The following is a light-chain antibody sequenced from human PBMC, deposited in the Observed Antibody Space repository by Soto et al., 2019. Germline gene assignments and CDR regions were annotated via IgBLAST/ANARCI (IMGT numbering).Light chain of an antibody. CDR2: KAS. Sequence: QITQNTSTLSASVGNRGTITCRASQSISSWVAWYQQKPGKGPKLLIYKASHLESGVPSRFSGSGSGTEFTLTISSLQPDDFATYYCQHYNSYSEAFGQGTKVDIK. CDR3: QHYNSYSEA. V-gene: IGKV1-5*03. CDR1: QSISSW. J-gene: IGKJ1*01.